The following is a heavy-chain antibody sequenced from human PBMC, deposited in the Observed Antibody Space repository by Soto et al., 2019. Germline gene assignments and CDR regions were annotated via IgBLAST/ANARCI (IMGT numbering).Heavy chain of an antibody. CDR1: GYTFTSYG. CDR2: ISAYNGNT. J-gene: IGHJ3*02. CDR3: ARDYYDILTGYPNPDAFDI. D-gene: IGHD3-9*01. V-gene: IGHV1-18*01. Sequence: AASVKVSCKASGYTFTSYGISWVRQAPGQGLEWMGWISAYNGNTNYAQKLQGRVTMTTDTSTSTAYMELRSLRSDDTAVYYCARDYYDILTGYPNPDAFDIWGQGTMVTVSS.